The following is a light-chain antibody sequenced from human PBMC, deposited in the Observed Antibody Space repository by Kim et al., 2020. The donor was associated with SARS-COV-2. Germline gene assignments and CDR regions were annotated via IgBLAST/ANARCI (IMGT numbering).Light chain of an antibody. J-gene: IGLJ3*02. CDR1: NIGSKS. V-gene: IGLV3-21*04. CDR3: QVWDSSSDRVWV. Sequence: SYELTQPPSVSVAPGKTARINCGGNNIGSKSVHWYQQKPGQAPVVVIYYNSDRPSGIPERFSGSNSGNTATLTISRVEAGDEADYYCQVWDSSSDRVWVFGGGTKLTVL. CDR2: YNS.